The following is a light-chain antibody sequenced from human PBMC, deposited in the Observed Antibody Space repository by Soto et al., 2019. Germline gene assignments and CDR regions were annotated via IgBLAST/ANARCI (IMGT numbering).Light chain of an antibody. CDR2: GAS. CDR3: QQYNNWPYT. CDR1: QSVSSN. V-gene: IGKV3-15*01. Sequence: EIVMTQSPATLAVSPGERAALSCRASQSVSSNFAWYQQKPGQAPRPLIYGASSRATGTPARFSGSGSGTEFTLPISSLQSVDFAVNFCQQYNNWPYTFGLGTKLEMK. J-gene: IGKJ2*01.